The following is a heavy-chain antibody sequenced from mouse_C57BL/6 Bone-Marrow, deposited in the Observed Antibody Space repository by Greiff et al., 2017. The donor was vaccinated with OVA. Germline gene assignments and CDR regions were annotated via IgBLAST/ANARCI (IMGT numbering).Heavy chain of an antibody. V-gene: IGHV1-81*01. D-gene: IGHD3-2*02. Sequence: VKLMESGAELARPGASVKLSCKASGYTFTSYGISWVKQRTGQGLEWIGEIYPRSGNTYYNEKFKGKATLTADKSSSTAYMELRSLTSEDSAVYFCASSGYVMDYWGQGTSVTVSS. J-gene: IGHJ4*01. CDR1: GYTFTSYG. CDR3: ASSGYVMDY. CDR2: IYPRSGNT.